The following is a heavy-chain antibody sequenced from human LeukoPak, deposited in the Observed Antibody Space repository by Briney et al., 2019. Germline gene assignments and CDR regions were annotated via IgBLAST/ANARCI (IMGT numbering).Heavy chain of an antibody. V-gene: IGHV3-30*18. Sequence: GGSLRLSCAASGFTFSFSGMYWVRQAPGKGLEWLAFISDDGSRKYYADSVKGRFTVSRDNSKNTLFLQMNSLRTEDTAVYYCAKDRSTTWSFDYWGQGTLVTVSS. CDR1: GFTFSFSG. J-gene: IGHJ4*02. D-gene: IGHD6-13*01. CDR3: AKDRSTTWSFDY. CDR2: ISDDGSRK.